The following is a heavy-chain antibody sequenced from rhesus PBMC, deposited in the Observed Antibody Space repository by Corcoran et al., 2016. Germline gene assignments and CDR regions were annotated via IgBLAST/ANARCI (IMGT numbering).Heavy chain of an antibody. V-gene: IGHV3S5*01. Sequence: EVQLAESGGGLVPPGGSLRLYCAASGFTSSTYGMTWVRQAPGKGLEWVSYISNGGGSTYYIDSVKGRFTIPRYNSKHTLSLHMNSLRPEDTAVYYCAAQLAQPLDYWGQGVLITVSS. CDR3: AAQLAQPLDY. D-gene: IGHD1-20*01. CDR1: GFTSSTYG. J-gene: IGHJ4*01. CDR2: ISNGGGST.